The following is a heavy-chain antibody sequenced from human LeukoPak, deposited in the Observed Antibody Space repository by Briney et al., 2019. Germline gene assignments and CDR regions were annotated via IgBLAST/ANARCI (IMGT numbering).Heavy chain of an antibody. V-gene: IGHV1-2*02. CDR2: INPNSGGT. Sequence: GASVKVSCKASGYTFTGYYMHWVRQAPGQGLEWMGWINPNSGGTNYAQKFQGGVTMTRDTSIGTAYMELSRLRSDDTAVYYCARMDGTGYDILTGYYGWGVYYFDYWGQGTLVTVSS. J-gene: IGHJ4*02. CDR3: ARMDGTGYDILTGYYGWGVYYFDY. CDR1: GYTFTGYY. D-gene: IGHD3-9*01.